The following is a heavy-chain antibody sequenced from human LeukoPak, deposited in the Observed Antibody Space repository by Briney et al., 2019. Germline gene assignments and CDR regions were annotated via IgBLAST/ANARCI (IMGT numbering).Heavy chain of an antibody. CDR1: GGSFSGYY. CDR3: ARGRGHMVRRVSNWFDP. V-gene: IGHV4-34*01. CDR2: INHSGST. J-gene: IGHJ5*02. D-gene: IGHD3-10*01. Sequence: PSETLSLTCAVYGGSFSGYYWSWIRQPPGKGLEWIGEINHSGSTNYNPSLKSRVTISVDTSKNQFSLKLSSVTAADTAVYYCARGRGHMVRRVSNWFDPWGQGTLVTVSS.